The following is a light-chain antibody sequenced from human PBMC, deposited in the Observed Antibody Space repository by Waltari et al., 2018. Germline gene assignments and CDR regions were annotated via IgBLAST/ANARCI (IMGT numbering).Light chain of an antibody. J-gene: IGKJ1*01. CDR2: WAS. CDR1: QIVNPSSNTRSS. CDR3: HQYCSTPLT. Sequence: DIVMTQSPDSLAVSLGERATINCKSIQIVNPSSNTRSSLAWYQQKPEKPPKLLIYWASTRQPGVPDLFSGSGSGTDFTLTISTLQAEDVAVYYCHQYCSTPLTFGQGTKVDIK. V-gene: IGKV4-1*01.